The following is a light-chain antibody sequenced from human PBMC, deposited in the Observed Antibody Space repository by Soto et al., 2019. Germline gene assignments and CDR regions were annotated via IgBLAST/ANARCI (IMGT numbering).Light chain of an antibody. CDR2: DVS. CDR1: SSDVGGYNF. V-gene: IGLV2-14*01. J-gene: IGLJ1*01. CDR3: SSYTSSSTQV. Sequence: QPDLTKPASVSVSPGQSSTISCTRTSSDVGGYNFVSWYQQYPGKAPKLMIYDVSDRPSGVSNRFSGSKSANTASLTISGLQAEDEADYYCSSYTSSSTQVFGNGTKVTVL.